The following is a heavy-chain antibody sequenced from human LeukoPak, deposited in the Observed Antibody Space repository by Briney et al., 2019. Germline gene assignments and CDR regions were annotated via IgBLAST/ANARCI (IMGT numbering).Heavy chain of an antibody. CDR1: GGSISSYY. V-gene: IGHV4-59*01. CDR3: ARAPGYSNYVDY. Sequence: PSETLSLTCTVSGGSISSYYRSWIRQPPGKGLEWIGYIYYSGSTNYNPSLKSRVTIPVDTSKNQFSLKLSSVTAADTAVYYCARAPGYSNYVDYWGQGTLVTVSS. CDR2: IYYSGST. J-gene: IGHJ4*02. D-gene: IGHD4-11*01.